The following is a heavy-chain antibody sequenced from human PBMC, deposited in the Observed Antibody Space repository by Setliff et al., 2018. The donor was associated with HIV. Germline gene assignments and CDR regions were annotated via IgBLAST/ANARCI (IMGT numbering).Heavy chain of an antibody. V-gene: IGHV4-34*09. D-gene: IGHD6-13*01. CDR3: ARGIAAAEGYFDY. CDR1: SGSFSGYY. CDR2: INHSGST. Sequence: SETLSLTCAVYSGSFSGYYWSWIRQPPGKGLEWIGEINHSGSTNYNPSLKSRVTISLDTSKNQFSLKLSSVTAADTAVYYCARGIAAAEGYFDYWGQGTLVTVSS. J-gene: IGHJ4*02.